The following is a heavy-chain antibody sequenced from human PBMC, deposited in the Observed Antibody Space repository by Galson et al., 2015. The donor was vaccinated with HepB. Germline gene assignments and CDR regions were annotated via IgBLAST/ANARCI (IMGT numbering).Heavy chain of an antibody. CDR2: IIPIFGTA. CDR3: ARVGKGEDTVMDPATSFDY. V-gene: IGHV1-69*06. CDR1: GGTFSSYV. Sequence: SVKVSCKASGGTFSSYVFSWVRQAPGQGLEWMGGIIPIFGTANYAQKFQGGVTITADKSTSIAYMELSSLRSEDTAVYYCARVGKGEDTVMDPATSFDYWGQGTLVTVSS. J-gene: IGHJ4*02. D-gene: IGHD5-18*01.